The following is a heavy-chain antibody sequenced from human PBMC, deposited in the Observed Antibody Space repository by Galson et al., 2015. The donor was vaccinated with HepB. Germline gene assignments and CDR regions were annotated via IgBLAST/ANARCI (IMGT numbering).Heavy chain of an antibody. CDR2: IYSGGST. Sequence: SLRLSCAASGFTVSSNYMSWVRQAPGKGLEWVSVIYSGGSTYYADSVKGRFTISRDNSRNTLYLQMNSLRAEDTAVYYCARARSSSGWYGVNYFDYWGQGTLVTVSS. V-gene: IGHV3-53*01. J-gene: IGHJ4*02. CDR3: ARARSSSGWYGVNYFDY. CDR1: GFTVSSNY. D-gene: IGHD6-19*01.